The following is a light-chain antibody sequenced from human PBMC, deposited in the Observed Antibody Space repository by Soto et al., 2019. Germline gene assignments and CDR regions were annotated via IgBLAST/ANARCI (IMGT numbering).Light chain of an antibody. CDR3: QQSTNWPPLT. CDR1: QSVSSK. J-gene: IGKJ4*01. V-gene: IGKV3-15*01. Sequence: EIVMTQSPATLSVSPGERATLSCRASQSVSSKLAWYQQKPGQAPRLLIYGASTRATGIPARFSGSGSGTEFTLTISSLQSEDFAVYCCQQSTNWPPLTFGGGTKVEIK. CDR2: GAS.